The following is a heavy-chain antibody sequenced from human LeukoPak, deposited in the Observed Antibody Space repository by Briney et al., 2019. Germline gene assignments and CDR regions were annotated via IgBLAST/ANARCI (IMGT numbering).Heavy chain of an antibody. CDR1: GFTFSSYA. D-gene: IGHD6-19*01. CDR2: ISGSGDST. Sequence: GGSLRLSCAASGFTFSSYAMSWVRQAPGKGLEWVSAISGSGDSTYYADSVKGRFTISRDNPKNTLYLQMNSLRAEDTAIYYCAEGYLAVADVAFDYWGQGTLVTVSS. CDR3: AEGYLAVADVAFDY. J-gene: IGHJ4*02. V-gene: IGHV3-23*01.